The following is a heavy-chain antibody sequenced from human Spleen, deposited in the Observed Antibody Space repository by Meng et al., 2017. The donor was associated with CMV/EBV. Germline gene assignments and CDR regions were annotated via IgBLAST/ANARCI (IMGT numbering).Heavy chain of an antibody. CDR1: GSTMSDYY. Sequence: SCDASGSTMSDYYLSWTRQTAGKRLEWTSYISSSRTTISYANSVKGRVTIPRDNAKNSVHLQMDSLTADDTAVYYCATSHTYLPSFDYWGRGTLVTVSS. V-gene: IGHV3-11*01. J-gene: IGHJ4*02. CDR3: ATSHTYLPSFDY. CDR2: ISSSRTTI. D-gene: IGHD2-2*02.